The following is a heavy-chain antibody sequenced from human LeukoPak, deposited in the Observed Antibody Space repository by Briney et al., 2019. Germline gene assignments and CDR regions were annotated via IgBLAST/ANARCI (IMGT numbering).Heavy chain of an antibody. J-gene: IGHJ6*04. CDR2: IIPIFGTA. CDR3: ARDRYRDFWSGYLDV. D-gene: IGHD3-3*01. CDR1: GGTFSSYA. V-gene: IGHV1-69*13. Sequence: EASVKVSCKASGGTFSSYAISWVRQAPGQGLEWMGGIIPIFGTANYAQKFQGRVTITADESTSTAYMELSSLRSEDTAVYYCARDRYRDFWSGYLDVWGKGTTVTVSS.